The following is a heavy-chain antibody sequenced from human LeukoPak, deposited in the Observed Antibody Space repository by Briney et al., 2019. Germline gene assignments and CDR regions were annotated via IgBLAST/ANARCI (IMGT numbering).Heavy chain of an antibody. V-gene: IGHV1-69*13. Sequence: SVKVSCKASGGTFSSYAISWVRQAPGQGLEWMGGIIPIFGTANYAQKFQGSVTITADASTSTAYMELSSLRSEDTAVYYCARLVVEPAATYDYWGQGTLVTVSS. CDR1: GGTFSSYA. CDR2: IIPIFGTA. CDR3: ARLVVEPAATYDY. J-gene: IGHJ4*02. D-gene: IGHD2-2*01.